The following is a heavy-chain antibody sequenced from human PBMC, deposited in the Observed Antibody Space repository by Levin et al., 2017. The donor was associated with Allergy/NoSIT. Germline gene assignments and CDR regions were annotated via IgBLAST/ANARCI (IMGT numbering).Heavy chain of an antibody. D-gene: IGHD6-19*01. CDR1: RFSFGHYA. Sequence: GGSLRLSCTASRFSFGHYAMSWFRQAPGKGLEWVGFIRGKPYGGTTEYAASVKGRFTISRDDSKSIAYLQMNNLKTEDTAVYYCSAQAHSSGWFYFDYWGQGTLVAVSS. V-gene: IGHV3-49*03. CDR2: IRGKPYGGTT. CDR3: SAQAHSSGWFYFDY. J-gene: IGHJ4*02.